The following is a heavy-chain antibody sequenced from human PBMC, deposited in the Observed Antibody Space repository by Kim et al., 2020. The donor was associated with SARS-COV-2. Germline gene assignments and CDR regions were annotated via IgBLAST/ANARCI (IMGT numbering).Heavy chain of an antibody. Sequence: SETLSLTCTVSGGSISSSSYYWGWIRQPPGKGLEWIGSIYYSGSTYYNPSLKSRVTISVDTSKNQFSLKLSSVTAADTAVYYCARERGVYGMDVWGQGTTVTVSS. J-gene: IGHJ6*02. D-gene: IGHD3-16*01. CDR2: IYYSGST. CDR3: ARERGVYGMDV. CDR1: GGSISSSSYY. V-gene: IGHV4-39*07.